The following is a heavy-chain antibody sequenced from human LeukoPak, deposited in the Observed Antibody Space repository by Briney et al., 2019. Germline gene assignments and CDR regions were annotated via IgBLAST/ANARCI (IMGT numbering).Heavy chain of an antibody. J-gene: IGHJ3*02. CDR2: ISSSSPI. D-gene: IGHD1-26*01. Sequence: GGSLRLSCTTSGFTFSTYSMNWVRQAPGKGLEWISYISSSSPIYYADSVRGRFTISRDNAKNSLYLQMNSLRDEDTAVYYCARGPSGSYIDAFDIWGQGTMVTVSS. V-gene: IGHV3-48*02. CDR1: GFTFSTYS. CDR3: ARGPSGSYIDAFDI.